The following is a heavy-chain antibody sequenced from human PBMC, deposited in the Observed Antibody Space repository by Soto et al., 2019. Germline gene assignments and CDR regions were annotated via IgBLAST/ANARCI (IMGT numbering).Heavy chain of an antibody. J-gene: IGHJ6*03. D-gene: IGHD2-2*01. Sequence: GGSLRLSCTASGFTFGDYAMSWFRQAPGKGLEWVGFIRSKAYGGTTEYAASVKGRFTISRDDSKSIAYLQMNSLKTEDTAVYYCTRVTRSEVVPAAMSYYYYYYMDVWGKGTTVTVSS. V-gene: IGHV3-49*03. CDR3: TRVTRSEVVPAAMSYYYYYYMDV. CDR1: GFTFGDYA. CDR2: IRSKAYGGTT.